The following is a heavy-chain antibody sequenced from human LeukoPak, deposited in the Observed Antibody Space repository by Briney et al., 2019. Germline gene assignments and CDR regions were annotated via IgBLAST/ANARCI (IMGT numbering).Heavy chain of an antibody. J-gene: IGHJ4*02. Sequence: SQTLSLTCAVSGGPISRGGYSWSWIRQPPGKGLEWIGYIYHSGSTYYNPSLKSRVTISVDRSKNQFSLKLSSVTAADTAVYYCAALPGRYPSPYWGQGTLVTVSS. CDR3: AALPGRYPSPY. CDR2: IYHSGST. CDR1: GGPISRGGYS. D-gene: IGHD1-26*01. V-gene: IGHV4-30-2*01.